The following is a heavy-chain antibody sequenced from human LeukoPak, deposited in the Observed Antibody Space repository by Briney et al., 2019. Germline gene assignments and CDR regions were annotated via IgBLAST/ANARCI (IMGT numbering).Heavy chain of an antibody. CDR3: ARWGGYSYGLDY. CDR1: GGTFTGYY. D-gene: IGHD5-18*01. Sequence: ASVKVSCKASGGTFTGYYIHWVRQAPGQGLEWMGWINPDSGGTNYAQKFQGRVTMTRDTSISTAYMELSRLRSDDTAVYYCARWGGYSYGLDYWGQGILVTVSS. J-gene: IGHJ4*02. CDR2: INPDSGGT. V-gene: IGHV1-2*02.